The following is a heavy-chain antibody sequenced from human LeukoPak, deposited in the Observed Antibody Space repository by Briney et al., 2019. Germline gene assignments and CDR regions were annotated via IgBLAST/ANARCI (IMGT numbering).Heavy chain of an antibody. V-gene: IGHV4-59*08. J-gene: IGHJ4*02. CDR3: ARCYGSGSPDY. CDR2: IYYSGST. CDR1: GGSITNYY. Sequence: PSETLSLTCTVSGGSITNYYWTWIRQPPGKGLEWIGYIYYSGSTNYNPSLKSRVTISVDTSKNQFSLKLSSVTAADTALYYCARCYGSGSPDYWGQGTLVTVSS. D-gene: IGHD3-10*01.